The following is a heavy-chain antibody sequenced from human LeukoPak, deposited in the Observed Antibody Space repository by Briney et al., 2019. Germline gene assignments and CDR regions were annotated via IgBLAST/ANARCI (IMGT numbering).Heavy chain of an antibody. J-gene: IGHJ5*02. Sequence: GGSLRLSCAASGFMFSTYAMSWVRQTPGKGLEWVSSITSSSSYIYYADSVKGRFTISRDNAKNSLYLQMNSLRAEDTAVYYCARAGAAALPIKPNWFDPWGQGTLVTVSS. CDR3: ARAGAAALPIKPNWFDP. CDR1: GFMFSTYA. CDR2: ITSSSSYI. V-gene: IGHV3-21*01. D-gene: IGHD6-13*01.